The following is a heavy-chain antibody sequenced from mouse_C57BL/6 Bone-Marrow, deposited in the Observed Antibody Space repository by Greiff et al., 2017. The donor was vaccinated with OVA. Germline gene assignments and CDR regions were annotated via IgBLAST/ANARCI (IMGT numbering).Heavy chain of an antibody. V-gene: IGHV5-12*01. CDR1: GFTFSDYY. CDR3: AREITLDY. CDR2: ISNGGGST. D-gene: IGHD1-1*01. J-gene: IGHJ2*01. Sequence: EVQVVESGGGLVQPGGSLKHSCAASGFTFSDYYMYWVRQTPEKRLEWVAYISNGGGSTYYPDTVKGRFTISRDNAKNTLYLQMSRLKSEDTAMYYCAREITLDYWGQGTTLTVSS.